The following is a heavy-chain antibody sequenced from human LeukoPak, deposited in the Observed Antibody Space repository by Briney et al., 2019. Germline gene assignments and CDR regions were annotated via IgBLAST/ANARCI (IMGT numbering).Heavy chain of an antibody. J-gene: IGHJ5*02. CDR3: ARDVATISNWFDP. D-gene: IGHD5-24*01. Sequence: PGGSLRLSCAASGFTFSSYWMSWVRQAPGKGLEWVANIKQYGSEKYYVDSVKGRFTISRDNAKNSLYLQMNSLRAEDTAVYYCARDVATISNWFDPWGQGTLVTVSS. CDR2: IKQYGSEK. V-gene: IGHV3-7*01. CDR1: GFTFSSYW.